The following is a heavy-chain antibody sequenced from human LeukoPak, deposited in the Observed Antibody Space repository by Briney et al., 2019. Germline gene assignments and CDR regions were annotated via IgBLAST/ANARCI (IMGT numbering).Heavy chain of an antibody. D-gene: IGHD5-18*01. V-gene: IGHV3-23*01. J-gene: IGHJ4*02. CDR2: IGGSGGRT. Sequence: GGALRLSCAASGFTFSSYAMNWVRQTPGKGLEWVSGIGGSGGRTYYADSVEGRFTISRDNSKNTLYLQMNSLRAEDTAVYYCAKSFLQLWLVVHWGQGTLVTVSS. CDR3: AKSFLQLWLVVH. CDR1: GFTFSSYA.